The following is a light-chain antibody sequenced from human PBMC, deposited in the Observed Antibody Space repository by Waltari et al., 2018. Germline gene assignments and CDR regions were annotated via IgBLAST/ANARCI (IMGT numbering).Light chain of an antibody. Sequence: QSVLTQPHSVSAAPGQKVTISCSGRNSNIAHNYVSWYHHVPGTAPRLLIYENNKRPSEIPDRFSGSKSGTSATLGITGLQTGDEADYYCGTWDTSLSAGVFGGGTKLTVL. CDR3: GTWDTSLSAGV. CDR1: NSNIAHNY. CDR2: ENN. J-gene: IGLJ3*02. V-gene: IGLV1-51*02.